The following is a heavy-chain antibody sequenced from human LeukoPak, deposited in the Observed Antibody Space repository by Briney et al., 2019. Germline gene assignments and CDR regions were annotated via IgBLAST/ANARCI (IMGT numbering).Heavy chain of an antibody. CDR1: GLTVSSNY. CDR3: ARGLSTRSYGV. Sequence: GGSLRLSCAASGLTVSSNYMSWVRQAPGKGLEWVSVIHTDGNAYYADSVKGRFTISRDNSRNTLNLQMNSLRVEDTAVYYCARGLSTRSYGVWGQGTLVTVSS. D-gene: IGHD2-2*01. V-gene: IGHV3-66*01. J-gene: IGHJ4*02. CDR2: IHTDGNA.